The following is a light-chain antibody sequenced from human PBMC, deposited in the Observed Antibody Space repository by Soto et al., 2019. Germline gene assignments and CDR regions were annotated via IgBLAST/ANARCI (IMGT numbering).Light chain of an antibody. Sequence: QSVLTQPASVSGSPGQSITISCTGTSSDVGGYDYVSWYQQYPGKAPKLIIYEVTNRPSGVSNRFSGSKSGNTASLTISGSRAEDEADYYCSSFRSSSTLPYVFGTGTKVTVL. CDR1: SSDVGGYDY. CDR2: EVT. V-gene: IGLV2-14*01. J-gene: IGLJ1*01. CDR3: SSFRSSSTLPYV.